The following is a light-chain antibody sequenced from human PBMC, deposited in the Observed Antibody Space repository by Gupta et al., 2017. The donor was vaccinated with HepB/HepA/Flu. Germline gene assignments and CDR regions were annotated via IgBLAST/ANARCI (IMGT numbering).Light chain of an antibody. CDR3: HSYDSNLCASRV. J-gene: IGLJ2*01. CDR1: SSNLGAGYD. CDR2: GNT. Sequence: QSVLTLPPSVSGAPGPRVTISGTGSSSNLGAGYDVHWYQQLPGTAPKPLISGNTNRPSEVPCRFSGSKSGTSASLASTRLQAEDEADYYGHSYDSNLCASRVFGGGTKLTVL. V-gene: IGLV1-40*01.